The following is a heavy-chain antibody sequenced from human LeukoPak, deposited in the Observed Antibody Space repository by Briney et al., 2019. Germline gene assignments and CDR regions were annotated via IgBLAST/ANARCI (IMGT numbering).Heavy chain of an antibody. CDR3: AKADWYGGGDFDY. Sequence: GGSLRLSCAASGFTFSSYAMSWVRQAPGKGLEWVSDISGSGGTTYYADSVKGRFTISRDNSKNTLYLQMNSLRAEDTAVCYCAKADWYGGGDFDYWGQGTLVTVSS. D-gene: IGHD3-9*01. CDR2: ISGSGGTT. V-gene: IGHV3-23*01. J-gene: IGHJ4*02. CDR1: GFTFSSYA.